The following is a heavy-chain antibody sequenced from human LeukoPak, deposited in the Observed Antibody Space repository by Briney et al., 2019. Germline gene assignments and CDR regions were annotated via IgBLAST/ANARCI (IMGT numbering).Heavy chain of an antibody. D-gene: IGHD3-9*01. CDR2: ISAYNGNT. CDR1: GYTFTTYG. V-gene: IGHV1-18*01. J-gene: IGHJ4*02. CDR3: ASLRYFDQFDY. Sequence: GASVKVSCKASGYTFTTYGISWVRQAPGQGLEWMGWISAYNGNTNYAQKIQGRVTMTTDTSTSTAYMELRSLRSEDTAVYYCASLRYFDQFDYWGQGTLVTVSS.